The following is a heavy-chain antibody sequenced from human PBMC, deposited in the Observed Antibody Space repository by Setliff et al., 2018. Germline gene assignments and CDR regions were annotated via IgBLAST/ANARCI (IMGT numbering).Heavy chain of an antibody. Sequence: GGSLRLSCATSGFTFRYYSLTWVRQAPGKGLEWVSGIDQTSRGYYPDSMKGRFTISRDNSKNTLYLQMNSLRAEDTAIYYCARLRAPGSHGLDPWGQGTLVTVSS. CDR1: GFTFRYYS. CDR2: IDQTSRG. V-gene: IGHV3-23*01. D-gene: IGHD3-10*01. J-gene: IGHJ5*02. CDR3: ARLRAPGSHGLDP.